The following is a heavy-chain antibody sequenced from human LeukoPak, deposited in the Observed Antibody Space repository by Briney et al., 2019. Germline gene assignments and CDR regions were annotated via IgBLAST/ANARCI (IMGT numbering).Heavy chain of an antibody. CDR1: GGTFSSYA. Sequence: SVKVSCKASGGTFSSYAISWVRQAPGQGLEWMGRIIPILGIANYAQKFQGRVTITADKSTSTAYMELSSLRSEDTAVYYCARLSVREVVPFDYWGQGTLVTVSS. CDR2: IIPILGIA. D-gene: IGHD3-22*01. CDR3: ARLSVREVVPFDY. V-gene: IGHV1-69*04. J-gene: IGHJ4*02.